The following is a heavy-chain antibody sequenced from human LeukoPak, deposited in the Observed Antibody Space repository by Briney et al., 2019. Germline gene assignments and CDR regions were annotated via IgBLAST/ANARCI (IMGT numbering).Heavy chain of an antibody. V-gene: IGHV3-7*01. CDR2: IKEDGSEI. J-gene: IGHJ4*02. Sequence: GGSLRLSCAASAFTFSNYWMSWVRQAPGKGLEWVANIKEDGSEINYVDSVKGRFTISRDNAKNSLYLQMNSLRVDDTAVYYCARDRGYTTFDYWGQGTLVTVSS. CDR3: ARDRGYTTFDY. CDR1: AFTFSNYW. D-gene: IGHD3-10*01.